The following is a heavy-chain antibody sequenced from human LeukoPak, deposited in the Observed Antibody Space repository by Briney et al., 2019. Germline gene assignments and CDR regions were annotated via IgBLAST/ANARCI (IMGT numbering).Heavy chain of an antibody. Sequence: SETLSLTCTVSGGSISSSSYYWGCIRPPPGKGLEWIGEINHSGSTNYNPSLKSRGTISVDTSKNQFSLKLSSVTAADTAVYFCAREHSSPIYYMDVWGKGTTVTVSS. J-gene: IGHJ6*03. V-gene: IGHV4-39*07. CDR2: INHSGST. CDR1: GGSISSSSYY. D-gene: IGHD6-13*01. CDR3: AREHSSPIYYMDV.